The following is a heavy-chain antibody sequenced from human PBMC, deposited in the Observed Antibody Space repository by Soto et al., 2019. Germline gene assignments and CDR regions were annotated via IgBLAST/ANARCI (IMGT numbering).Heavy chain of an antibody. Sequence: SETLSLTCTVSSDSISSSTYYWGWIRQPPGKGLEWIGSVYYSGTTYYNPSLKSRVTISVDTSKNQFSLKVTSVTAADTALYYCARDYFDSSGYYRSPAYWGQGTLVTVSS. CDR1: SDSISSSTYY. V-gene: IGHV4-39*01. CDR3: ARDYFDSSGYYRSPAY. D-gene: IGHD3-22*01. J-gene: IGHJ4*02. CDR2: VYYSGTT.